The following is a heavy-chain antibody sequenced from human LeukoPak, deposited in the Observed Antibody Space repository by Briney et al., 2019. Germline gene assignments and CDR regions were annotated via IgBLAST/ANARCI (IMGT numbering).Heavy chain of an antibody. CDR1: RLTFSSYS. CDR3: ASDYDAFDI. Sequence: PGGSLRLSCSASRLTFSSYSLNWVRQAPGKGLEWVSSISSSSSYIYYADSLKGRFTISRDNAKNSLYLQMNSLRAEDTAVYYCASDYDAFDIWGQGTMVSVSS. CDR2: ISSSSSYI. J-gene: IGHJ3*02. V-gene: IGHV3-21*01.